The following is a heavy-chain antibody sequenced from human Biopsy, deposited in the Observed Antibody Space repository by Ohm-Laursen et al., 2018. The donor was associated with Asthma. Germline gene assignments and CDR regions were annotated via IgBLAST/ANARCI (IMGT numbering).Heavy chain of an antibody. CDR2: INPNSGVT. CDR3: ASETGHSYGSGSEYYFDY. J-gene: IGHJ4*02. D-gene: IGHD3-10*01. V-gene: IGHV1-2*06. CDR1: GYTFIGCH. Sequence: ASVKVSCKASGYTFIGCHIHWMRQAPGQGLEWMGRINPNSGVTNYAQKFKGRVTITADESSSTAYMELSSLRSEDTAVYYCASETGHSYGSGSEYYFDYWGLGTLVTVSS.